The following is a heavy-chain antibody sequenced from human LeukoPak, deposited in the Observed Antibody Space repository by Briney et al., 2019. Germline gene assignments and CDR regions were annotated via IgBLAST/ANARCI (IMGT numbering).Heavy chain of an antibody. CDR3: ARDVRPYCSSTSCYPYYYYGMDV. J-gene: IGHJ6*02. V-gene: IGHV3-21*01. D-gene: IGHD2-2*01. CDR1: GFTFSSYS. CDR2: ISSSSSYI. Sequence: RGSLRLSCAASGFTFSSYSMNWVRQAPGKGLEWVSSISSSSSYIYYADSVKGRFNISRDNAKNSLYLQMNSLRAENTAVYYCARDVRPYCSSTSCYPYYYYGMDVWGQGTTVTVSS.